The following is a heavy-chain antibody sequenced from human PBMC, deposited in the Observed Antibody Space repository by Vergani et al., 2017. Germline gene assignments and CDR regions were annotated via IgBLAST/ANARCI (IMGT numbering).Heavy chain of an antibody. D-gene: IGHD5-24*01. Sequence: QVQLVQSGAEVKKPGASVKVSCKASGYTFSTFGISWVRQAPGQGLEWMGCIIPIFGTANYAQKVQGRVTITADESTCTAYMALRRLRSEETAVYYCAGRDGYSAFNYWGQGTLVTFSS. CDR3: AGRDGYSAFNY. CDR1: GYTFSTFG. J-gene: IGHJ4*02. CDR2: IIPIFGTA. V-gene: IGHV1-69*13.